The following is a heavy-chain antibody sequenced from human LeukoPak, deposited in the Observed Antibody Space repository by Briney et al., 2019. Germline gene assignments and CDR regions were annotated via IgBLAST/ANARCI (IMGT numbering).Heavy chain of an antibody. CDR3: ARVEMATIDY. V-gene: IGHV4-30-4*01. J-gene: IGHJ4*02. Sequence: SETLSLTCTVSGGSISSGDYYRSWIRQPPGKGLEWIGYIYYSGSTYYNPSLKSRVTISVDTSKNQFSLKLSSVTAADTAVYYCARVEMATIDYWGQGTLVTVSS. D-gene: IGHD5-24*01. CDR1: GGSISSGDYY. CDR2: IYYSGST.